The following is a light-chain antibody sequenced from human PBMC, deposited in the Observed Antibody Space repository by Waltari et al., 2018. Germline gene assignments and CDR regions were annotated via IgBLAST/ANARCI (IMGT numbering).Light chain of an antibody. Sequence: SVLTQPPSVSVAPGKTARITCGGDNIANKGVHWYQQKPGQAPMLVIYDDSDRPSGIPERFPGSNSGNTATLTINRVEAGDEADFYCQMWDASTDHWVFGGGTKLTVL. CDR1: NIANKG. CDR3: QMWDASTDHWV. J-gene: IGLJ3*02. V-gene: IGLV3-21*04. CDR2: DDS.